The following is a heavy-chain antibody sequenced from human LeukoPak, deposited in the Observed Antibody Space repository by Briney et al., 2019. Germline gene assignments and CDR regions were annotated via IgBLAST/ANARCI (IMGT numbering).Heavy chain of an antibody. J-gene: IGHJ5*02. CDR3: ARHRGPAAGRFDP. CDR2: FYHSESA. V-gene: IGHV4-38-2*02. Sequence: SETLSLTCTVSGYSISTGYYWGWIRQPPGKGLEWIGSFYHSESASYNPSLKNRVTISVDTSENQFSLKLSSVTAADTAVYHCARHRGPAAGRFDPWGQGTLVTVSS. CDR1: GYSISTGYY. D-gene: IGHD6-13*01.